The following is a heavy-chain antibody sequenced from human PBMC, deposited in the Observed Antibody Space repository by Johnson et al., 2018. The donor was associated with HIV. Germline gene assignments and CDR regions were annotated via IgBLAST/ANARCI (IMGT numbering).Heavy chain of an antibody. CDR3: ATDGTRDIVANGAFDI. CDR2: INWKGGST. V-gene: IGHV3-20*04. D-gene: IGHD2-15*01. Sequence: VQLVESGGGLVPPGGSLRLSCAASGFTFDDYGMAWVRQVPGKGLEWVSGINWKGGSTSYADSVKGRFTISRDNAKNSLSLQMNSLRAEDTAVYYCATDGTRDIVANGAFDIWGQGTMVTVSS. CDR1: GFTFDDYG. J-gene: IGHJ3*02.